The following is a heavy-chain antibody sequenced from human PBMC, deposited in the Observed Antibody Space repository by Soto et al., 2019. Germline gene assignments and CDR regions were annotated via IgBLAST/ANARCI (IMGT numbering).Heavy chain of an antibody. D-gene: IGHD1-26*01. J-gene: IGHJ6*03. CDR2: ISAYNGNT. V-gene: IGHV1-18*01. CDR3: ASRRKGGLHYYYYMDV. Sequence: GASVKVSCKASGYTFTSYGISWVRQAPGQGLEWMGWISAYNGNTNYAQKLQGRVTMTTDTSTSTAYMELRSLRSDDTAVYYCASRRKGGLHYYYYMDVWGKGTTVTVSS. CDR1: GYTFTSYG.